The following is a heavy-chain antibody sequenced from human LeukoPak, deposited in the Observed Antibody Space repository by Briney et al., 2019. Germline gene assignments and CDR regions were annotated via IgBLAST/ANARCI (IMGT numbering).Heavy chain of an antibody. D-gene: IGHD3-16*01. Sequence: GGSLRLSCAASGFTVSSNHINWVRQAPGKGLEWVSLIYNFGGTSYADSVKGRFTLSRDNSKNTLYLQMNSLRAEDTAVYYCASVGGSHRGFWGQGTLVTVSS. CDR1: GFTVSSNH. CDR3: ASVGGSHRGF. V-gene: IGHV3-66*01. J-gene: IGHJ4*02. CDR2: IYNFGGT.